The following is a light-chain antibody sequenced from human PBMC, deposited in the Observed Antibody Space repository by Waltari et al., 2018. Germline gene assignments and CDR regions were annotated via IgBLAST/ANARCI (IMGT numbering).Light chain of an antibody. CDR3: QQYTSYFFT. CDR2: KAS. V-gene: IGKV1-5*03. Sequence: DIQLTQSPSTLSASIGDRVTLTCRASQSIRTWLAWYQQKPGRAPKLLIYKASTLESGVPSRFSGSGSWTEFTLTISSLQPDDFATYYCQQYTSYFFTFGPGTKVDIK. J-gene: IGKJ3*01. CDR1: QSIRTW.